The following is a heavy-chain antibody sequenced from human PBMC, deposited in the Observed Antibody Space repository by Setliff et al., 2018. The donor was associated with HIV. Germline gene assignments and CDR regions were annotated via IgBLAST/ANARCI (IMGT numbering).Heavy chain of an antibody. J-gene: IGHJ4*02. CDR3: ARGQGPVDY. CDR2: ISPNYGGT. Sequence: ASVKVSCKTSGYIFTHYYTHWVRQAPGQGLEWMGRISPNYGGTNYPQKFQGRVTLTSDTSISTAYMELSGLTSDDTAVYYCARGQGPVDYWGQGTLVTVS. CDR1: GYIFTHYY. V-gene: IGHV1-2*06.